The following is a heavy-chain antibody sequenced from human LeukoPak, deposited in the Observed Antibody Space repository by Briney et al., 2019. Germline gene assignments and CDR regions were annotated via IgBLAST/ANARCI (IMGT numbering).Heavy chain of an antibody. J-gene: IGHJ4*02. CDR2: TYYRSKWYN. CDR3: ARGSGWYSDYFDY. Sequence: SQTLSLTCAISGDSVSSNSAAWNWIRQSPPRGLEWLGRTYYRSKWYNDYAVSVKSRITINPDTSKNQFSLQLNSGTPEDTAVYYCARGSGWYSDYFDYWGQGTLVTVSS. D-gene: IGHD6-19*01. V-gene: IGHV6-1*01. CDR1: GDSVSSNSAA.